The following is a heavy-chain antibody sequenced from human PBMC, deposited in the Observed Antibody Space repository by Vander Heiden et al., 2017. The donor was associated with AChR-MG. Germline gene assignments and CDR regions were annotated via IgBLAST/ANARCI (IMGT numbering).Heavy chain of an antibody. CDR2: INHSGRT. D-gene: IGHD6-6*01. Sequence: QVQLQQWGAGLLKPSETLSLTCVVDGGSFRGYYWNWIRQPPGKGLEGIGEINHSGRTNYIPSLEGRVTISLDTSKNQFSLNLRSVTAADTALYYCARGTSSDWFDSWGQGTLVTVSS. CDR3: ARGTSSDWFDS. J-gene: IGHJ5*01. V-gene: IGHV4-34*01. CDR1: GGSFRGYY.